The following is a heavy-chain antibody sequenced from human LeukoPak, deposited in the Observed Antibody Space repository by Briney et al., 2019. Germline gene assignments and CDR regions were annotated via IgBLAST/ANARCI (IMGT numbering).Heavy chain of an antibody. D-gene: IGHD3-9*01. CDR1: GFTFSGYA. CDR3: AKGDNNILTGYYNSFDS. CDR2: ISGSAIST. Sequence: PGGSLRLSCAASGFTFSGYAMSWIRQAPGKGLEWVSSISGSAISTYYADSVKGRFTISRDNSRNMLYLQMNSLRAEDTALFYCAKGDNNILTGYYNSFDSWGQGTLVTVSS. J-gene: IGHJ4*02. V-gene: IGHV3-23*01.